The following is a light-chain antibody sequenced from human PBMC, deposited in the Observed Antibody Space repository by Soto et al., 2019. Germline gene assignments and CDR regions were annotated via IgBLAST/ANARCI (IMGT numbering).Light chain of an antibody. Sequence: QSVLTQPPSASGTPGQRVTISCSGSNYNVGSNTVDWYQQLPGTAPKLLIYHNNQRPSGVPDRLSGSKSGTSASLAISGLQSEDEADYYWAAWDDSLNAVVFGGGTQLTVL. CDR3: AAWDDSLNAVV. CDR2: HNN. V-gene: IGLV1-44*01. CDR1: NYNVGSNT. J-gene: IGLJ2*01.